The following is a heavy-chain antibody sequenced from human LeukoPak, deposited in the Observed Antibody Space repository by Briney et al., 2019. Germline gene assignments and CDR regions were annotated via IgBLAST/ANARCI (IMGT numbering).Heavy chain of an antibody. D-gene: IGHD3-22*01. Sequence: GGSLRLSCAASGFTFSSYAMSWVRQAPGKGLEWVSAISGSGGSTYYADSVKGRFTISRDNSKNTRYLQMNSLRAEDTAVYYCAKDWPSYYYDSSGYTRDGWGQGTLVTVSS. J-gene: IGHJ4*02. CDR1: GFTFSSYA. CDR3: AKDWPSYYYDSSGYTRDG. CDR2: ISGSGGST. V-gene: IGHV3-23*01.